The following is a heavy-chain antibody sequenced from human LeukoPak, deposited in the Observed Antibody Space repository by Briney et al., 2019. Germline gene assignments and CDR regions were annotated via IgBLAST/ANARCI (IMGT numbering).Heavy chain of an antibody. CDR1: GFTFSSYS. CDR3: ASQEYSSGWGHNWFDP. D-gene: IGHD6-19*01. J-gene: IGHJ5*02. V-gene: IGHV3-21*01. CDR2: ISSSSSYI. Sequence: GRSLRLSCAASGFTFSSYSMNWVRQAPGKGLEWVSSISSSSSYIYYADSVKGRFTISRDNAKNSLYLQMNSLRAEDTAVYYCASQEYSSGWGHNWFDPWGQGTLVTVSP.